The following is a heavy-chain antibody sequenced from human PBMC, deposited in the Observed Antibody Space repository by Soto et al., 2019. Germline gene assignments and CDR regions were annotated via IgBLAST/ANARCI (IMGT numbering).Heavy chain of an antibody. CDR2: ISGSGGGT. CDR3: AKSRVSGSYFNPSDDFDF. Sequence: EVQLLDSGGGLVQPGGSLRLSCAASGFTFSSYAMSWVRQAPGKGLEWVSSISGSGGGTYYADSVKGRFTISRDNSMNTLALHMNSLRAEDTAVYYGAKSRVSGSYFNPSDDFDFWGQGTMVTVSS. CDR1: GFTFSSYA. J-gene: IGHJ3*01. D-gene: IGHD3-10*01. V-gene: IGHV3-23*01.